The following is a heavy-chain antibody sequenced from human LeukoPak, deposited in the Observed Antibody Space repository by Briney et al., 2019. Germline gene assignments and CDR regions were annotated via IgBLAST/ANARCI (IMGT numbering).Heavy chain of an antibody. CDR2: FDPEEGET. Sequence: ASVKVSCKVSGHSHAELAMHWVRQAPGKGLEWVGGFDPEEGETYYAQEVLGRVSMTEDTSAATAYMKLSSLTSEDTAVYYCAILPLTVVTPLDVWGQGTTVTVSS. V-gene: IGHV1-24*01. CDR3: AILPLTVVTPLDV. D-gene: IGHD4-23*01. J-gene: IGHJ6*02. CDR1: GHSHAELA.